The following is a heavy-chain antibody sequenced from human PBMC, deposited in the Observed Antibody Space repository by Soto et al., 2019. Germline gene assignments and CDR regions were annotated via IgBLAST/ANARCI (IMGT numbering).Heavy chain of an antibody. V-gene: IGHV1-69*02. Sequence: QVQLVQSGAEVKKPGSSVKVSCKASGGTFSSYTISWVRQAPGQGLEWMGRIIPILGIANYAQKFQGRVTITADKSTSTAYMELSSLRSEDTAVYYCARTQNIGYDFYAYYYYMDVWGKGTTVTVSS. CDR2: IIPILGIA. CDR3: ARTQNIGYDFYAYYYYMDV. D-gene: IGHD5-12*01. CDR1: GGTFSSYT. J-gene: IGHJ6*03.